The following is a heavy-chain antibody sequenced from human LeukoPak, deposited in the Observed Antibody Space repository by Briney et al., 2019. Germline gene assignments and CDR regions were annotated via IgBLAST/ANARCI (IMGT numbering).Heavy chain of an antibody. CDR1: GFTVMSNY. CDR2: IYSGGST. D-gene: IGHD5-18*01. V-gene: IGHV3-66*01. CDR3: ARGRRGHSYGSGFDY. J-gene: IGHJ4*02. Sequence: GGSLRLSCAASGFTVMSNYMSCVRQAPGKGLEWVSIIYSGGSTYYYADSVKGRFTISRDNSKNTLFLQMNSLRAEDTAVYYCARGRRGHSYGSGFDYWGQGTLVTVSS.